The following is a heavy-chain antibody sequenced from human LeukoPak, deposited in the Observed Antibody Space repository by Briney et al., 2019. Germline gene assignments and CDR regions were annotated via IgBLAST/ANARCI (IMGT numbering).Heavy chain of an antibody. Sequence: GGSLRLSCAASGFTFSSHWMTWVRQAPGKGLGWVANMNEDGTVKNYVVSVKGRFTISRDNAKNSLYLQMDSLRAEDTAVYYCTVDGGYYRFDPWGQGTLVTVPS. D-gene: IGHD1-26*01. V-gene: IGHV3-7*04. CDR1: GFTFSSHW. J-gene: IGHJ5*02. CDR2: MNEDGTVK. CDR3: TVDGGYYRFDP.